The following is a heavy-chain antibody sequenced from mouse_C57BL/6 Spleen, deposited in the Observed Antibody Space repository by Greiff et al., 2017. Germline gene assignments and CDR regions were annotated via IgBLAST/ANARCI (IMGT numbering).Heavy chain of an antibody. D-gene: IGHD4-1*01. CDR1: GFTFSDYG. V-gene: IGHV5-17*01. CDR2: ISSGSSTI. Sequence: DVMLVESGGGLVKPGGSLKLSCAASGFTFSDYGMHWVRQAPEKGLEWVAYISSGSSTIYYADTVKGRFTISRDNAKNTLFLQMTSLRSKDTAMYYCARRWVYAMDYWGQGTSVTVSS. CDR3: ARRWVYAMDY. J-gene: IGHJ4*01.